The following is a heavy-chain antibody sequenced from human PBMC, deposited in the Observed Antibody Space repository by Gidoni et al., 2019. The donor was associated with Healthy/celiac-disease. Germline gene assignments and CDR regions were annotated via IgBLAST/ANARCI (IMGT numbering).Heavy chain of an antibody. CDR3: AKGLDLSSSPMDV. V-gene: IGHV3-30*18. J-gene: IGHJ6*02. D-gene: IGHD2-2*01. Sequence: QVQLVESGGGVVQPGWSRRLSGAASGFTFSSYGMHWVRQAPGKGLEWVAVISYDGSNKYYADSVKGRFTISRDNSKNTLYLQMNSLRAEDTAVYYCAKGLDLSSSPMDVWGQGTTVTVSS. CDR1: GFTFSSYG. CDR2: ISYDGSNK.